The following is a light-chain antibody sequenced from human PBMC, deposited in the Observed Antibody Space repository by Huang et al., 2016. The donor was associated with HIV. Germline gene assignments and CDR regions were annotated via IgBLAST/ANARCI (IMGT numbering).Light chain of an antibody. CDR1: DSVSTN. CDR3: QQYNNWPVT. Sequence: EKVMAQSPGTLSVSPGERATLSCRANDSVSTNVAWYQQRPGQAPRLLIYGASTRATGIPARFSGSGSGTEFALTISSMQSEDFAVYYCQQYNNWPVTFGGGTKVEIK. J-gene: IGKJ4*01. V-gene: IGKV3-15*01. CDR2: GAS.